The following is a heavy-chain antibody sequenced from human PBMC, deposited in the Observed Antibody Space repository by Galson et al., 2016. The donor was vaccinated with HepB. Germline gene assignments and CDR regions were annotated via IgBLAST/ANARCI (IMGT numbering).Heavy chain of an antibody. Sequence: SLRLSCAASGFAFSNHAMAWVRQVPGKGLEWVAAITGGGTATDYAASVRGRFTISRDNSRNTVHLQVTRPRVEDTAFYYCARRRGGSWGDFDSWSQGVLVTVSS. CDR1: GFAFSNHA. J-gene: IGHJ4*02. CDR3: ARRRGGSWGDFDS. D-gene: IGHD6-13*01. CDR2: ITGGGTAT. V-gene: IGHV3-23*01.